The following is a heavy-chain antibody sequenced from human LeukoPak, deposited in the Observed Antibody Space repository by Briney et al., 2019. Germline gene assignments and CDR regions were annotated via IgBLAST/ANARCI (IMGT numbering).Heavy chain of an antibody. Sequence: ASVKVSCKASGYTFTSYAMNWVRQAPGQGLEWMGWINTNTGNPTYAQGFTGRFVFSLDTSVSTAYLQISSLKADDTAVYYCARVPFVVVGVTGNWFDPWGQGTLVTVSS. CDR1: GYTFTSYA. V-gene: IGHV7-4-1*02. CDR2: INTNTGNP. J-gene: IGHJ5*02. D-gene: IGHD2-2*01. CDR3: ARVPFVVVGVTGNWFDP.